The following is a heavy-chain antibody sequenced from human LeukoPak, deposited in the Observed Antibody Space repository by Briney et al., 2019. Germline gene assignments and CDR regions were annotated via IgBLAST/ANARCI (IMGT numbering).Heavy chain of an antibody. CDR2: ITGSGGST. V-gene: IGHV3-23*01. CDR3: AKDRFYYDSSGLRLYYFDY. Sequence: GGSLRLSCAASGFTFSSYAMSWVRQAPGKGLEWVSAITGSGGSTYYADSVKGRFAISRDNSKNTLYLPLNSLRAEGTAVYYCAKDRFYYDSSGLRLYYFDYWGQGTLVTVSS. D-gene: IGHD3-22*01. J-gene: IGHJ4*02. CDR1: GFTFSSYA.